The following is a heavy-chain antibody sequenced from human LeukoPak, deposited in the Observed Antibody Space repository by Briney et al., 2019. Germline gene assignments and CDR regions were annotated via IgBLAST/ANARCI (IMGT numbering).Heavy chain of an antibody. CDR1: GGSISSYY. V-gene: IGHV4-4*07. D-gene: IGHD3-22*01. CDR3: ATPDNSGYYYLY. CDR2: IYTSGST. Sequence: SETLSLTCTVSGGSISSYYWSWIRQPAGKGLEWIGRIYTSGSTNYNPSLKSRVTMSVDTSKNQFSLELSSVTAADTAVYYCATPDNSGYYYLYWGQGTLVTVSS. J-gene: IGHJ4*02.